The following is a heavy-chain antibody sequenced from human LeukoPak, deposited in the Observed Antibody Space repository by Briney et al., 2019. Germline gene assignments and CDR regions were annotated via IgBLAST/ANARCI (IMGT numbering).Heavy chain of an antibody. D-gene: IGHD6-19*01. V-gene: IGHV6-1*01. J-gene: IGHJ4*02. CDR1: GDSVSSNSAA. Sequence: SQTLSLTCAISGDSVSSNSAAWNWIRQSPSRGLEWLGRTYYRSKWNNDYAVSVKSRITINPDTSKNQFSLQLNSVTPEDAAVYYCARGRYSSGWYYFDYWGQGTLVTVSS. CDR2: TYYRSKWNN. CDR3: ARGRYSSGWYYFDY.